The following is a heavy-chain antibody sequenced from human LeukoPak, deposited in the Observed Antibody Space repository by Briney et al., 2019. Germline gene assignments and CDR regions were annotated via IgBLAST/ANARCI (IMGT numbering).Heavy chain of an antibody. CDR2: IKSKTDRGTT. V-gene: IGHV3-15*01. CDR3: TTEVTLTDVLYYYYMDV. Sequence: GGSLRLSYAASVFTFSNAWMSWVRQAPGKGLDWVGRIKSKTDRGTTDYAAPVKGRFTISRDDSKNTLYLQMNSLKTEDTAVYYCTTEVTLTDVLYYYYMDVWRKGTTVTVSS. CDR1: VFTFSNAW. J-gene: IGHJ6*03. D-gene: IGHD2-21*02.